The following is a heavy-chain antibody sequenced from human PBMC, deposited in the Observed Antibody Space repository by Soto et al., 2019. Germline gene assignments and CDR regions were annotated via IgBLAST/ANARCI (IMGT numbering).Heavy chain of an antibody. J-gene: IGHJ5*02. CDR1: GYTFTSYD. CDR3: ARGSSWYSVVTATPRGNWFDP. CDR2: MNPNSGNT. V-gene: IGHV1-8*01. Sequence: EASVKVSCKASGYTFTSYDINWVRQATGQGLEWMGWMNPNSGNTGYAQKFQGRVTMTRNTSISTAYMELSSLRSEDTAVYYCARGSSWYSVVTATPRGNWFDPWGQGTLVTVSS. D-gene: IGHD2-21*02.